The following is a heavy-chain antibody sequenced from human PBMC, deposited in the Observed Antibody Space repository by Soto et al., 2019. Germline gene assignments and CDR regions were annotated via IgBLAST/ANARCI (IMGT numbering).Heavy chain of an antibody. J-gene: IGHJ6*02. CDR3: ARHKHFDWLLRNYYYYGVDV. CDR2: IYYSGST. CDR1: GGSISSSSYY. D-gene: IGHD3-9*01. V-gene: IGHV4-39*01. Sequence: SETLSLTCTVSGGSISSSSYYWGWIRQPPGKGLEWIGSIYYSGSTYYNPSLKSRVTISVDTSKNQFSLKLSSVTAADTAVYYCARHKHFDWLLRNYYYYGVDVWGQGTTVTVSS.